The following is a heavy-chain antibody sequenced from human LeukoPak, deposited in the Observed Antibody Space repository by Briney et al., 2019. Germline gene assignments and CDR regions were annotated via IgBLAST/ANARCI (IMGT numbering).Heavy chain of an antibody. CDR1: GYTFTSYG. CDR3: AREAVAGTTRTYYYYYMDV. Sequence: ASVKVSCKASGYTFTSYGISWVRQAPGQGLEWMGWISAYNGNTNYAQKLQGRVTMTTDTSTSTDYMELRSLRSDDTAVYYCAREAVAGTTRTYYYYYMDVWGKGTTVTVSS. J-gene: IGHJ6*03. CDR2: ISAYNGNT. D-gene: IGHD6-19*01. V-gene: IGHV1-18*01.